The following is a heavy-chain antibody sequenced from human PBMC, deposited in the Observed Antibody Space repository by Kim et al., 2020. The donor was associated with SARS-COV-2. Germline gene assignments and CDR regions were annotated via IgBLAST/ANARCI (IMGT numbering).Heavy chain of an antibody. D-gene: IGHD3-10*01. CDR3: ATGGYYYGSGSYYNQPYYYYGMDV. CDR2: IIPIFGTA. CDR1: GGTFSSYA. J-gene: IGHJ6*02. Sequence: SVKVSCKASGGTFSSYAISWVRQAPGQGLEWMGGIIPIFGTANYAQKFQGRVTITADESTSTAYMELSSLRSEDTAVYYCATGGYYYGSGSYYNQPYYYYGMDVWGQGTTVTVSS. V-gene: IGHV1-69*13.